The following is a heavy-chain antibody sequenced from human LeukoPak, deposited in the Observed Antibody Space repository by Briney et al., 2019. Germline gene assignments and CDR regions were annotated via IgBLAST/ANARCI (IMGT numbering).Heavy chain of an antibody. CDR2: IRPDGNNK. CDR1: GLTFSTYA. Sequence: GGSLRLSCAASGLTFSTYAIHWVRQAPGKGLEWVAFIRPDGNNKNYADSVKGRFTISRDNSKNTLYLQMNSLRAEDTAVYYCANIRGVITEVDYWGQGTLVTVSS. D-gene: IGHD3-10*01. CDR3: ANIRGVITEVDY. J-gene: IGHJ4*02. V-gene: IGHV3-30*02.